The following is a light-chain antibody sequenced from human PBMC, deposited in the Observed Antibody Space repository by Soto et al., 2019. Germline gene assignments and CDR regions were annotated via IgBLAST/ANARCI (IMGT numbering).Light chain of an antibody. V-gene: IGLV2-11*01. CDR2: XXS. CDR1: SSDVGGYNY. J-gene: IGLJ1*01. Sequence: QSALTQPRSVSGSPGQSVTISCTGTSSDVGGYNYVSWYQQHPGKAXKXXXXXXSERPSGVPXXXXXXXXXXTXXXTXSGLQAEDEADYYCCSYAGSPRYVLGTGTKLTVL. CDR3: CSYAGSPRYV.